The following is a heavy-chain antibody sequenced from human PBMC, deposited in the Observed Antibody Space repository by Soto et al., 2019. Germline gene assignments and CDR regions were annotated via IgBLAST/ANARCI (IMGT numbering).Heavy chain of an antibody. J-gene: IGHJ4*02. V-gene: IGHV1-46*01. Sequence: ASVKVSCKASGYTFTSYYMHWVRQAPGQGPEWMGIINPSGGSTSYAQKFQGRVTMTRDTSTSTVYMELSSLRSEDTAVYYCARDLAVTTRRQERPPHFDYWGQGTLVTVSS. CDR3: ARDLAVTTRRQERPPHFDY. D-gene: IGHD4-17*01. CDR1: GYTFTSYY. CDR2: INPSGGST.